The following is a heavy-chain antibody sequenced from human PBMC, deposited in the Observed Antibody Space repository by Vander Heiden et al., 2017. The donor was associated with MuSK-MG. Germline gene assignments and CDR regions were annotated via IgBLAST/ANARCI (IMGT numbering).Heavy chain of an antibody. D-gene: IGHD4-17*01. Sequence: EVQLLESGGGLVQPGGSLRLSCAASGFTFSSYAMSWVRQAPGKGLEWVSAISGSGGSTYYADSVKGRFTISRDNSKNTLYLQMNSLRAEDTAVYYCAKDWGGYGDYVYVGVDYWGQGTLVTVSS. CDR1: GFTFSSYA. J-gene: IGHJ4*02. CDR2: ISGSGGST. V-gene: IGHV3-23*01. CDR3: AKDWGGYGDYVYVGVDY.